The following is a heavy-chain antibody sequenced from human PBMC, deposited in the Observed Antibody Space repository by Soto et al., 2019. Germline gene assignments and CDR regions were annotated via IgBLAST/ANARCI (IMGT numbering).Heavy chain of an antibody. J-gene: IGHJ3*02. Sequence: GGSLRLSCAASGFTFSDYYMSWIRQAPGKGLEWVSYISSSGSTIYYADSVKGRFTISRDNAKNSLYLQMNSLRAEDTAVYYCATILVYDFWSGHKKPYDASDIWGQGTMVTGSS. CDR1: GFTFSDYY. CDR2: ISSSGSTI. V-gene: IGHV3-11*01. CDR3: ATILVYDFWSGHKKPYDASDI. D-gene: IGHD3-3*01.